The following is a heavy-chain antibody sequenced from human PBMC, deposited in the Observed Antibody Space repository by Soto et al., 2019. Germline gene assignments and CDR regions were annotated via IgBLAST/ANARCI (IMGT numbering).Heavy chain of an antibody. J-gene: IGHJ4*02. D-gene: IGHD3-9*01. CDR1: GYTFPSYA. CDR3: ARGDFDWLLYDY. Sequence: ASVKVSCKASGYTFPSYAMHWVRQAPGQRLEWMGWINAGNGNTKYSQKFQGRVTITRDTSASTAYMELSSLRSEDTAVYYCARGDFDWLLYDYWGQGTLVTVSS. CDR2: INAGNGNT. V-gene: IGHV1-3*01.